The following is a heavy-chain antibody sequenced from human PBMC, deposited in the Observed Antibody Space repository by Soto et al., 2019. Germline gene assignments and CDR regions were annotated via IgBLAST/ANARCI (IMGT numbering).Heavy chain of an antibody. CDR2: IWYDGSNK. D-gene: IGHD1-7*01. CDR1: GFTFSSYG. V-gene: IGHV3-33*01. J-gene: IGHJ4*02. Sequence: QVQLVESGGGVVQPGRSLRLSCAASGFTFSSYGMHWVRQAPGKGLEWVAVIWYDGSNKYYADSVKGRFTISRDNSKNTLYLQMNSLRAEDTAVYYCARSSRRGITGTTHYFDYWGQGTLVTVSS. CDR3: ARSSRRGITGTTHYFDY.